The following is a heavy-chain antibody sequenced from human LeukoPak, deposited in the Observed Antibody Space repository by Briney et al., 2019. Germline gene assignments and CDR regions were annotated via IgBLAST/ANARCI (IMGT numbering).Heavy chain of an antibody. Sequence: PSETLSLTCTVSGGSISNYYWTWIRQPPGKGLEWIGYIHYSGSTNYNPSLKRRVTISLDTSKNQFSLKLNSVTAADTAMYYCARGVWEGSFDYWGQGTLVTVSS. CDR3: ARGVWEGSFDY. D-gene: IGHD3-16*01. J-gene: IGHJ4*02. CDR1: GGSISNYY. CDR2: IHYSGST. V-gene: IGHV4-59*01.